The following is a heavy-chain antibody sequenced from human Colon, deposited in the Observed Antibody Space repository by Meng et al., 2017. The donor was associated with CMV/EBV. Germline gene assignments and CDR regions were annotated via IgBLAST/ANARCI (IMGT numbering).Heavy chain of an antibody. CDR1: GYSFTGYY. J-gene: IGHJ1*01. Sequence: LVECGAAVRMPGASVKVSCKASGYSFTGYYIHWVRQAPGQGLEWMGWMDPTTGRTDYAQKFQGTVTMTRDTSISTAYLELSRLTSDDTAVYYCASHSSYVWGSHHWGQGTLVTVSS. D-gene: IGHD3-16*01. V-gene: IGHV1-2*02. CDR2: MDPTTGRT. CDR3: ASHSSYVWGSHH.